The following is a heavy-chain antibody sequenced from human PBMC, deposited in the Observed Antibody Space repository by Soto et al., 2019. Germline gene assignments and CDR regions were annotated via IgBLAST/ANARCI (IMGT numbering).Heavy chain of an antibody. V-gene: IGHV3-33*01. D-gene: IGHD5-12*01. J-gene: IGHJ4*02. CDR2: IWSDGSDK. CDR1: GFTFSDSG. Sequence: QVQLVESGGGVVQPGGSLRLSCATSGFTFSDSGMHWVRQAPGKGLEWVAVIWSDGSDKSYADSVEGRFTISRDNSKNTMYFKRNGRRAEDTAVYYCVRSNRYSGSAGGGGGFDYWGQGTLVTVSS. CDR3: VRSNRYSGSAGGGGGFDY.